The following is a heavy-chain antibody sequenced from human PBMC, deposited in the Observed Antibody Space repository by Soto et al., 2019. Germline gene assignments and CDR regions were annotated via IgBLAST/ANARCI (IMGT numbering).Heavy chain of an antibody. V-gene: IGHV4-39*01. J-gene: IGHJ4*02. CDR3: ASVAEYLDY. CDR2: IYYSGST. Sequence: QLQLQESGPGLVKPSETLSLTCTVSGGSISSSSYYWGWIRQPPGKGLEWIGSIYYSGSTYYNPSLKSRGTISVDTSKHQFSLQLSSVTAADTAVYDCASVAEYLDYWGQGTLVTVSS. D-gene: IGHD6-13*01. CDR1: GGSISSSSYY.